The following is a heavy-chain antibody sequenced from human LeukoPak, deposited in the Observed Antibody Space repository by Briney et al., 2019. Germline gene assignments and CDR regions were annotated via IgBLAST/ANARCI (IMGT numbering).Heavy chain of an antibody. CDR1: GFTFNNYG. V-gene: IGHV3-21*01. D-gene: IGHD6-19*01. CDR3: ARVGWYSSVEYYFDY. Sequence: GGSLRLSCAASGFTFNNYGMNWVRQAPGKGLEWVSSISSSSSYIYYADSVKGRFTISRDNAKNSLYLQMNSLRAEDTAVYYCARVGWYSSVEYYFDYWGQGTLVTVSS. CDR2: ISSSSSYI. J-gene: IGHJ4*02.